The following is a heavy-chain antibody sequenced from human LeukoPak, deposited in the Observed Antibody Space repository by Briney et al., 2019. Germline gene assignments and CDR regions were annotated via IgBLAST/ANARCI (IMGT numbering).Heavy chain of an antibody. CDR3: ATGSLGEFGSRYYGMDV. CDR2: IIPIFGTA. J-gene: IGHJ6*04. CDR1: GGTFSSYA. Sequence: SVKVSCKASGGTFSSYAISWVRQARGQGLEWMGGIIPIFGTANYAQKFQGRVTITADESTSTAYMELSSLRSEDTAVYYCATGSLGEFGSRYYGMDVWGKGTTVTVSS. D-gene: IGHD3-16*01. V-gene: IGHV1-69*13.